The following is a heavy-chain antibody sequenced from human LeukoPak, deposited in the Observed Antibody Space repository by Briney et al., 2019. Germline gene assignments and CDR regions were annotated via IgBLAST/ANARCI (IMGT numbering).Heavy chain of an antibody. CDR2: IKSKTDGGTT. Sequence: GGSLRLSCAASGFTFSNAWMNWVRQAPGRGLEWVGRIKSKTDGGTTDYAAPVKGRFTISRDDSKNTLYLQMNSLKTEDTAVYYCTTRSSSGWYYYYGMDVWGQGTTVTVSS. J-gene: IGHJ6*02. CDR3: TTRSSSGWYYYYGMDV. CDR1: GFTFSNAW. D-gene: IGHD6-19*01. V-gene: IGHV3-15*07.